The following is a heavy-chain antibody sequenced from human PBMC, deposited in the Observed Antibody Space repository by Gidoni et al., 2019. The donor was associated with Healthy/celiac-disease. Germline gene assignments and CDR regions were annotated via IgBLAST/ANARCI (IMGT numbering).Heavy chain of an antibody. CDR1: GFTFSNAW. CDR3: TPHTAMVPTFDY. Sequence: EVQLVGSGGGLLKPGGSLELACAASGFTFSNAWMNWVRQGQGKGLEWVGRIKSKTDGRTTDYAAPVKGRFTISRDDSKNTLYLQMNSLKTEDTAVYYCTPHTAMVPTFDYWGQGTLVTVSS. CDR2: IKSKTDGRTT. V-gene: IGHV3-15*07. D-gene: IGHD5-18*01. J-gene: IGHJ4*02.